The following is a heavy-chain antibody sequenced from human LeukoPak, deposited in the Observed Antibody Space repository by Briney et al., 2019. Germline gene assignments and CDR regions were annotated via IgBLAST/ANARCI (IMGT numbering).Heavy chain of an antibody. Sequence: RASETLSLTCAVYGGSFSGYYWSWIRQPPGKGLEWIGEINHSGSTNYNPSLKSRVTISVDTSKNQFSLKLTSVTAADTAVYYCARGYSYGYWGYWGQGTPVTVSS. CDR1: GGSFSGYY. CDR3: ARGYSYGYWGY. V-gene: IGHV4-34*01. CDR2: INHSGST. J-gene: IGHJ4*02. D-gene: IGHD5-18*01.